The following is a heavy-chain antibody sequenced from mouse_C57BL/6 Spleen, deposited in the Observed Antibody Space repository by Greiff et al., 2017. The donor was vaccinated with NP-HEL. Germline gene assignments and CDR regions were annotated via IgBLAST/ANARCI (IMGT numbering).Heavy chain of an antibody. D-gene: IGHD2-5*01. Sequence: EVQLQQSGPELVKPGASVKISCKASGYSFTGYYMNWVKQSPEKSLEWIGEINPSTGGTTYNQKFKAKATLTVDKSSSTAYMTLKSLTSEDSAVYYCARKGTRAYYSNYLDYWGQGTTLTVSS. V-gene: IGHV1-42*01. J-gene: IGHJ2*01. CDR2: INPSTGGT. CDR3: ARKGTRAYYSNYLDY. CDR1: GYSFTGYY.